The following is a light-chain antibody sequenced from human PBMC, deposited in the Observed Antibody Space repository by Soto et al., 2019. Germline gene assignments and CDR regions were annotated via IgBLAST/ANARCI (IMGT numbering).Light chain of an antibody. V-gene: IGKV3D-20*01. Sequence: EIVLTQSPATLSPPPGDRATLSSGASKSVRHSYVAWYQQKAGLAPRLLIYDGSSRASGIPDRFSGSGSGTDFTLTIGRLEPEDFAVYYCLQYDSSAPLSFGGGTKVEMK. CDR2: DGS. CDR3: LQYDSSAPLS. CDR1: KSVRHSY. J-gene: IGKJ4*01.